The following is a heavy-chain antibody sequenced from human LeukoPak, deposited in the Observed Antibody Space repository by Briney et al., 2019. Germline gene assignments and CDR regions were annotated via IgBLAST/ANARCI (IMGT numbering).Heavy chain of an antibody. Sequence: SGPALVKPTQTLTLTCTFSGFSLTTSGMCVSWIRQPPGKALEWLARIDWDDDKYYSTTLKTRLTISKDTSKNQVVLTMTNMDPVDTATYYCARIRRDGYNLPFDYWGQGTLVTVSS. CDR1: GFSLTTSGMC. CDR3: ARIRRDGYNLPFDY. V-gene: IGHV2-70*11. D-gene: IGHD5-24*01. J-gene: IGHJ4*02. CDR2: IDWDDDK.